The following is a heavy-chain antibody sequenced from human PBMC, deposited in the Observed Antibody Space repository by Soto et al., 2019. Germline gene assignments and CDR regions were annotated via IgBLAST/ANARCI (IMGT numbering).Heavy chain of an antibody. J-gene: IGHJ2*01. Sequence: EVPLVESGGGLVKPGGSLRLSCAASGITFSYAWMNWVRQAPGKGLEWVGRIKSKTDGGTTDYAAPVKGRITISRDDSKNTLYLQMSSLKTEDTAVYYCTAEATYWFFGLWGRGTLVTVSP. CDR2: IKSKTDGGTT. CDR3: TAEATYWFFGL. CDR1: GITFSYAW. V-gene: IGHV3-15*07.